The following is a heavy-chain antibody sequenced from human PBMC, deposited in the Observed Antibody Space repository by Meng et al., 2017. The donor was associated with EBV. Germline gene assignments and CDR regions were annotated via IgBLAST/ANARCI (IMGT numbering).Heavy chain of an antibody. CDR1: GFNFSPYA. Sequence: VRLLGSWGALVQPGGSLRLACAASGFNFSPYAMSWVRQAPVKGLEWVSSISGGSGKTYYADSVRGRFIISRDNSKNTLYLQMNGLRDEDTAVYFCAKGGFGSGAYYTVFQHLGQGTLVTVSS. J-gene: IGHJ1*01. CDR2: ISGGSGKT. D-gene: IGHD3-10*01. CDR3: AKGGFGSGAYYTVFQH. V-gene: IGHV3-23*01.